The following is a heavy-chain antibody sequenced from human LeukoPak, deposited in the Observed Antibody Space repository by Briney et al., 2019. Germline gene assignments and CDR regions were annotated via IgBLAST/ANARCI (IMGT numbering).Heavy chain of an antibody. CDR2: ISAYNGNT. CDR1: GYTFTSYG. Sequence: ASVKVSCKASGYTFTSYGISWVRQALGQGLEWMGWISAYNGNTNYAQKLQGRVTMTTDTSTSTVYVELSSLRSEDTAVYYCASSHNSYGSNFDYWGQGTLVTVSS. V-gene: IGHV1-18*01. CDR3: ASSHNSYGSNFDY. J-gene: IGHJ4*02. D-gene: IGHD5-18*01.